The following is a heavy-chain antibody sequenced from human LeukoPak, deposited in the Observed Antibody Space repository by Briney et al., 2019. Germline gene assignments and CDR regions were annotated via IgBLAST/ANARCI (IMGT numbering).Heavy chain of an antibody. J-gene: IGHJ4*02. Sequence: SGGSLRLSCEVSGFALSSFWMHWVRQAPGKGLVWVSRIKSDGSITDYADSVKGRFTIFRDNAKNTLYLQMSSLRVEDTAVYYCARQFDYWGQGTLVTVSS. CDR1: GFALSSFW. CDR2: IKSDGSIT. CDR3: ARQFDY. V-gene: IGHV3-74*01.